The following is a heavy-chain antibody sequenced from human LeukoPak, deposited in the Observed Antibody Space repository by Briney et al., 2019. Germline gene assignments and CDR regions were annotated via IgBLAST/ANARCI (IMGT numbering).Heavy chain of an antibody. V-gene: IGHV3-48*03. CDR1: GFTLSSYE. CDR2: ISSSGSTI. J-gene: IGHJ4*02. Sequence: GGSLRLSCAASGFTLSSYEMSWVRQAPGKGLEWVSYISSSGSTIYYADSVKGRFTISRDNAKNSLYLQMNSLRAEDTAVYYCARVGMVRGVSYDYWGQGTLVTVSS. CDR3: ARVGMVRGVSYDY. D-gene: IGHD3-10*01.